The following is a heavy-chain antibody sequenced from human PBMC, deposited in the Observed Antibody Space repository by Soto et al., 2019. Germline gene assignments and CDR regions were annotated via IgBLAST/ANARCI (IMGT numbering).Heavy chain of an antibody. Sequence: GGSLRLSCAASGFTVSSNYMSWVRQAPGKGLEWVSVIYSGGSTYYADSVKGRFTISRDNSKNTLYLQMNSLRAEDTAVYYCARAAVAGTYFDYWGKGTLVTVSS. J-gene: IGHJ4*02. CDR1: GFTVSSNY. D-gene: IGHD6-19*01. CDR3: ARAAVAGTYFDY. V-gene: IGHV3-53*01. CDR2: IYSGGST.